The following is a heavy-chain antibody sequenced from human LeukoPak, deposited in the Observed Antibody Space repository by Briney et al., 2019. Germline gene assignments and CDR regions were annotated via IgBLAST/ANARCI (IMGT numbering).Heavy chain of an antibody. J-gene: IGHJ4*02. V-gene: IGHV1-69*05. CDR3: ARDLGGAAAGKNY. Sequence: SVKVSCKASGGTFSSYAISWVRQAPGQGLEWMGGIIPIFGTANYAQKFQGRVTITTDESTSTAYMELSSLRSEDTAVYYCARDLGGAAAGKNYWGQGTLVTVSP. D-gene: IGHD6-13*01. CDR1: GGTFSSYA. CDR2: IIPIFGTA.